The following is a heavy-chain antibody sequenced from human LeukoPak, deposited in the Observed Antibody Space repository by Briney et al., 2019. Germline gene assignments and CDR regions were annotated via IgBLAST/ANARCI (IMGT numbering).Heavy chain of an antibody. CDR2: IYTSGST. CDR1: GGSISSGSYY. Sequence: PSETLSLTCTVSGGSISSGSYYWSWIRQPAGKGLEWIGRIYTSGSTNYNPSLKSRVTISVDTSKNQFSLKLSTVTAADTAVYYCARRTTTGTAFDIWGQGTMVTVSS. D-gene: IGHD1-1*01. V-gene: IGHV4-61*02. J-gene: IGHJ3*02. CDR3: ARRTTTGTAFDI.